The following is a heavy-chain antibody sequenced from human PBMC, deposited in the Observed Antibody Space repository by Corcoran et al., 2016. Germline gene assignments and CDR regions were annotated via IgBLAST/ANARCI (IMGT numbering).Heavy chain of an antibody. Sequence: QVQLQQWGAGLLKPSETLSLTCAVYGGSFSGYYWSWIRQPPGKGLEWIGEINHSGSTNYNPSLKSRVTISVDTSKNQFSLKLSSVTAADTAVYYCARGLKGYCTNGVCQRGFDYWGQGTLVTVSS. CDR1: GGSFSGYY. V-gene: IGHV4-34*01. D-gene: IGHD2-8*01. CDR2: INHSGST. J-gene: IGHJ4*02. CDR3: ARGLKGYCTNGVCQRGFDY.